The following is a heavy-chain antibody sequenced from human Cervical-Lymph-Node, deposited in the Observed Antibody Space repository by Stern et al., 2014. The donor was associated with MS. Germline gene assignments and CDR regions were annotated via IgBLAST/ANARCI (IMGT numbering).Heavy chain of an antibody. Sequence: VQLVESGGGVVQPGGSLRLSCVTSGVSFRNAGFHWVRQAPGKGLEWVALLSSDGSHEWYSDSVKGRFTVSRDNSKNTLYLQMNSLRAEDTAVYFCAKGCNGATSCFYFDNCGQGTQVTVSS. D-gene: IGHD2-2*01. J-gene: IGHJ4*02. CDR3: AKGCNGATSCFYFDN. CDR2: LSSDGSHE. CDR1: GVSFRNAG. V-gene: IGHV3-30*18.